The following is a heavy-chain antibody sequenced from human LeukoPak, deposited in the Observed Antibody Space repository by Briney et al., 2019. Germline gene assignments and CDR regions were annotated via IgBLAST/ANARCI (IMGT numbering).Heavy chain of an antibody. CDR1: GFTFSSYE. Sequence: PGGSLRLPCAASGFTFSSYEINWVRQAPGKGLEWVSYISSSGSTIYYVDSVKGRFTISRDNAKNSLYLQMHSLRAEDTAVYYCARVGGDYYDSSGPIDYWGQGTLVTVSS. CDR3: ARVGGDYYDSSGPIDY. D-gene: IGHD3-22*01. CDR2: ISSSGSTI. J-gene: IGHJ4*02. V-gene: IGHV3-48*03.